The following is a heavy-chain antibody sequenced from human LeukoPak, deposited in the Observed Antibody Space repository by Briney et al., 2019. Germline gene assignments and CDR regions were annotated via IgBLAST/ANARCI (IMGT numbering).Heavy chain of an antibody. D-gene: IGHD5-12*01. CDR2: IWYDGSNK. CDR1: GFTFSSYG. V-gene: IGHV3-30*02. Sequence: LPGGSLRLSCAASGFTFSSYGMHWVRQAPGKGLEWVAFIWYDGSNKYYADSVKGRFTISRDNSKNTLYLQMNSLRAEDTAVYYCAKDRVATNYYYYYMDVWGKGTTVTISS. J-gene: IGHJ6*03. CDR3: AKDRVATNYYYYYMDV.